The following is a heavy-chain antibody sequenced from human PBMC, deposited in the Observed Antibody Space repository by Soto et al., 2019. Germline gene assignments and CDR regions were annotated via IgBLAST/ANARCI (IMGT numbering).Heavy chain of an antibody. CDR1: GGTFSSYT. CDR2: IIPILGIA. Sequence: QVQLVQSGAEVQKPGSSVKVSCKASGGTFSSYTISWVRQAPGQGLEWMGRIIPILGIANYAQKFQGRVTITADKSTSTAYMELSSLRSEDTAVYYCAYERIENYYYYYMDVWGKGTTVTVSS. J-gene: IGHJ6*03. CDR3: AYERIENYYYYYMDV. D-gene: IGHD3-3*01. V-gene: IGHV1-69*02.